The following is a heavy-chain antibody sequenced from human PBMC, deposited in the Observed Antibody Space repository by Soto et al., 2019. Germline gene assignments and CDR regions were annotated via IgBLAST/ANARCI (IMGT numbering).Heavy chain of an antibody. V-gene: IGHV1-69*12. D-gene: IGHD6-13*01. CDR3: AREVAADGTFREDVFDI. CDR2: IIPLFSTT. J-gene: IGHJ3*02. Sequence: QVHLVQSGAEVKKPGSSVKVSCKAPGGTFSNHAINWVRQAPGQGLEWMGRIIPLFSTTNYAQKFKGRVTMTADESTITASLELSSLKQDDTAVYYCAREVAADGTFREDVFDIWGQGTLVTVSS. CDR1: GGTFSNHA.